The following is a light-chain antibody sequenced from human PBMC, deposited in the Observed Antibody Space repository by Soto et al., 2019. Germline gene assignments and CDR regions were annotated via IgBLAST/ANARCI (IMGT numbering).Light chain of an antibody. J-gene: IGKJ1*01. CDR1: QSVSSY. V-gene: IGKV1-39*01. Sequence: DIQMTQSPSSLSASVGDRVTITCRASQSVSSYLNWYQQKPGKAPKVLIYGASSLQSGVPSRFSGSGSGTDFTLTISSLQPEDFATYYCQQNYSTPRTFGQGTKVEIK. CDR3: QQNYSTPRT. CDR2: GAS.